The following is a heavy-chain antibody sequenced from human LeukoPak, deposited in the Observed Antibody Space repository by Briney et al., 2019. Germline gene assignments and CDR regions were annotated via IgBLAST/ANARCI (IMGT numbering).Heavy chain of an antibody. D-gene: IGHD4-17*01. Sequence: SGTLSLTCAVSGGSISSSNWWSWVRQPPGKGLEWIGEIYHSGSTNYNPSLKSRVTISVDKSKNQFSLKLSSVTAADTAVYYCARESYGDYSYYYYGMDVWGQGTRVTVSS. CDR1: GGSISSSNW. V-gene: IGHV4-4*02. CDR3: ARESYGDYSYYYYGMDV. CDR2: IYHSGST. J-gene: IGHJ6*02.